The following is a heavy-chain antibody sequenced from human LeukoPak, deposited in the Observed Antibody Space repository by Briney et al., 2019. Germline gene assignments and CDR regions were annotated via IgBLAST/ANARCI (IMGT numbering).Heavy chain of an antibody. Sequence: PGGSLRLSCAASGFSFSSYGMHWVRQAPGKGLEWVSAISGSGGSTYYADSVKGRFTISRDNSKNTLYLQMNSLRAEDTAVYYCAKEGGRLLYYFDYWGQGTLVTVSS. CDR1: GFSFSSYG. V-gene: IGHV3-23*01. D-gene: IGHD2/OR15-2a*01. CDR2: ISGSGGST. J-gene: IGHJ4*02. CDR3: AKEGGRLLYYFDY.